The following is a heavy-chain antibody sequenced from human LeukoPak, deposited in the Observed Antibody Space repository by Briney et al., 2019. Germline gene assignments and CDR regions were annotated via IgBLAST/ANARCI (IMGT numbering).Heavy chain of an antibody. CDR3: AKNVDTAMNN. J-gene: IGHJ4*02. Sequence: GGSLRLSCAASGFTFSSYGMHWVRQAPGKGLEWVAVISYDGSNKYYADSVKGRFTISRDNSKNTLHLQMNSLRAEDTAVYYCAKNVDTAMNNWGQGTLVTVSS. V-gene: IGHV3-30*18. CDR1: GFTFSSYG. CDR2: ISYDGSNK. D-gene: IGHD5-18*01.